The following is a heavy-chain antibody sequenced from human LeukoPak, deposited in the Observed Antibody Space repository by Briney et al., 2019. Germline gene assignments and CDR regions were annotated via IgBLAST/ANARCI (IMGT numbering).Heavy chain of an antibody. Sequence: GGSLRLSCAASGFTFSSYWMSWVRQAPGKGLEWVANIKQDGSEKYYVDSVKGRFTISRDNAKNSLYLQMNSLRAEDTAVYYCARGLRFLEWLLYGDAFDIWGQGTMVTVSS. V-gene: IGHV3-7*01. CDR3: ARGLRFLEWLLYGDAFDI. CDR1: GFTFSSYW. J-gene: IGHJ3*02. CDR2: IKQDGSEK. D-gene: IGHD3-3*01.